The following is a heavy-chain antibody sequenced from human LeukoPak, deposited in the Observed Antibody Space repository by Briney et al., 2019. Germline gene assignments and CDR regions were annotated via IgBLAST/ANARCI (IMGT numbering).Heavy chain of an antibody. D-gene: IGHD2-15*01. V-gene: IGHV1-2*02. Sequence: ASVKVSCKASGYTFTGYYMHWVRQAPGQGLEWMGWINPNSGGTNYAQKFQGRVTMTRDTSISTAYMELSRLRSDDMAVYYCASRGVVAATRVFDYWSQGTLVTVSS. CDR1: GYTFTGYY. CDR3: ASRGVVAATRVFDY. J-gene: IGHJ4*02. CDR2: INPNSGGT.